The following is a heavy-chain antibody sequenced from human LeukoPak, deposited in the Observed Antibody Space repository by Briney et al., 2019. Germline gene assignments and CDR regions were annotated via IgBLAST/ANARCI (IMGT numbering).Heavy chain of an antibody. CDR2: INPNSGGT. V-gene: IGHV1-2*02. CDR1: GYTFTGYY. J-gene: IGHJ6*03. D-gene: IGHD1-7*01. Sequence: GASVKVSCKASGYTFTGYYMHWVRQAPGQGLEWMGWINPNSGGTNYAQKFQGRVTMTRDTSISTAYMELSRLRSDDTAVYYCARGNYVDYYYYYMDVWGKGTTVTVSS. CDR3: ARGNYVDYYYYYMDV.